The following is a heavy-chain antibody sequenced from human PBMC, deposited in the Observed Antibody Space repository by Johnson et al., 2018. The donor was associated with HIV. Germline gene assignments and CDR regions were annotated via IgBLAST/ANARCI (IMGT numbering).Heavy chain of an antibody. CDR3: ARPGGDPLTDDAFDI. V-gene: IGHV3-33*01. CDR1: GFTFSKFG. J-gene: IGHJ3*02. Sequence: QVQLVETGGGVVQPGTSLRLSCAASGFTFSKFGMHWVRQAPGKGLEWVAVIWYDGSNKYYADSGTGRFTISRDNSKNTLYLKMNSLRAEETAVYYCARPGGDPLTDDAFDIWGQGTMVTVSS. CDR2: IWYDGSNK. D-gene: IGHD2-21*02.